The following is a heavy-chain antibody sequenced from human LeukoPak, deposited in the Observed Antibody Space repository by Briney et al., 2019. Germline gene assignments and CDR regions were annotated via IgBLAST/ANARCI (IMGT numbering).Heavy chain of an antibody. J-gene: IGHJ4*02. D-gene: IGHD3-22*01. CDR1: GDSVSSNSAA. V-gene: IGHV6-1*01. CDR3: ARDMYYYDSSGYSPFDY. Sequence: SQTLSLTCAISGDSVSSNSAAWNWIRQSPSRGLEWLGRTYYRSKWYNDYAVCGKSRISMNADTAKNQFSLQLNSVTPEDTAVYYCARDMYYYDSSGYSPFDYWGQGTLVTVSS. CDR2: TYYRSKWYN.